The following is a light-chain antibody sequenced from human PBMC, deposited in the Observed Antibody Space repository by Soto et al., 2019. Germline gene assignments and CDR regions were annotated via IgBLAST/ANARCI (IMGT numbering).Light chain of an antibody. Sequence: DIQMTQSPSTLSASVGDRVTITCRASQSISTWLALYQQKPGKAPNLLIYDISTLESGVPSRFSGSGSGTEFTLTISSLQPDDFATYYCQHYNSYSEAFGHGTKVDIK. CDR1: QSISTW. CDR3: QHYNSYSEA. J-gene: IGKJ1*01. V-gene: IGKV1-5*01. CDR2: DIS.